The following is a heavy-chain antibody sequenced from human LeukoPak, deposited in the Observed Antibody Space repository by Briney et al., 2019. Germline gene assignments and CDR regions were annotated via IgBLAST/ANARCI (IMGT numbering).Heavy chain of an antibody. J-gene: IGHJ6*02. CDR3: AKEERWAPKYGMDV. Sequence: GGSLRLSCAASGFTFSSYAMSWVRQAPGKGLEWVSAISGSGGSTYYADSVKGRFTISRDNSKNALCLQMNSLRAEDTAVYYCAKEERWAPKYGMDVWGQGTTVTVSS. V-gene: IGHV3-23*01. CDR2: ISGSGGST. CDR1: GFTFSSYA. D-gene: IGHD1-26*01.